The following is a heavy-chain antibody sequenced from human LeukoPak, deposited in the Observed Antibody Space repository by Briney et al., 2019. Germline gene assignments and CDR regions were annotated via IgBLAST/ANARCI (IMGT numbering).Heavy chain of an antibody. Sequence: GGSLRLSCAASGFPFSSYEMNWVRQAPGKGLEWVSYISSSGSTMYYADSVKGRFTISRDNAQNSLFLQMNSLRAEDTAVYYCVLGSPFDYWGQGTLVTVSS. J-gene: IGHJ4*02. CDR1: GFPFSSYE. D-gene: IGHD3-10*01. V-gene: IGHV3-48*03. CDR2: ISSSGSTM. CDR3: VLGSPFDY.